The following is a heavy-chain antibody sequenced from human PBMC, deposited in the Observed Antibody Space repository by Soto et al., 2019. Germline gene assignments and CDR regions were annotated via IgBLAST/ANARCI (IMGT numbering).Heavy chain of an antibody. J-gene: IGHJ5*02. V-gene: IGHV4-31*03. CDR3: ARHLSGDYPNSNWFDP. CDR2: ISSSGKT. CDR1: GDSIDNTVFF. Sequence: QVHLQESGPGLVKPSQTLYLTCSVSGDSIDNTVFFWHLIRQHPEKGLEWIGYISSSGKTYYNPSLKSRVTMSLDTSRNQFSLNLTSVTAADTAVYFCARHLSGDYPNSNWFDPWGQGTLVTVSS. D-gene: IGHD4-17*01.